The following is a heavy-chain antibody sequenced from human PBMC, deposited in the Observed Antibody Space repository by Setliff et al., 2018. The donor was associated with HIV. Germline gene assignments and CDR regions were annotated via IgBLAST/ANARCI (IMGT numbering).Heavy chain of an antibody. J-gene: IGHJ4*02. V-gene: IGHV4-38-2*01. CDR1: GFTFSNYA. Sequence: PGGSLRLSCAASGFTFSNYAMSWVRQPPGQGPEWIGSVYYTGSTYYSLSLNSRVTISVAMSKNQFSLKMSSVTAADTAVYYCARLPAADGTVDYWGQGTLVTVSS. D-gene: IGHD6-13*01. CDR3: ARLPAADGTVDY. CDR2: VYYTGST.